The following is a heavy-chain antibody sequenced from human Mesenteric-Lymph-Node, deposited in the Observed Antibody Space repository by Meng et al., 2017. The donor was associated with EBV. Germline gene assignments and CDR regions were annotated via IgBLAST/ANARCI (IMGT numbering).Heavy chain of an antibody. V-gene: IGHV4-30-2*01. CDR3: ARGGDYHDY. CDR1: GDSVSSHEFS. CDR2: IYHAGAT. Sequence: QVQLQESGSGLLKPSQHLSLTWVVSGDSVSSHEFSWSWIRQPPGKGLEWIGFIYHAGATNYNPSLKSRVTLSIDKSQNQFSLRLSSVSAADTAVYYCARGGDYHDYWGQGILVTVSS. J-gene: IGHJ4*02.